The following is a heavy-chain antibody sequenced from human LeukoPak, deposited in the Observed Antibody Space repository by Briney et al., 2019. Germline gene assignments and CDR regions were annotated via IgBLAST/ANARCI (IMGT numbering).Heavy chain of an antibody. CDR2: ISGSGGNT. CDR3: AKDYMITFGGVIGAFDY. J-gene: IGHJ4*02. V-gene: IGHV3-23*01. D-gene: IGHD3-16*02. CDR1: GFTFRTYG. Sequence: GGSLRLSCAASGFTFRTYGMSWVRQAPGKGLEWVSSISGSGGNTYYAESVKGRFTISRDNSRNTLFLQMNSLRAEDTAVYYCAKDYMITFGGVIGAFDYWGQGTLVTVSS.